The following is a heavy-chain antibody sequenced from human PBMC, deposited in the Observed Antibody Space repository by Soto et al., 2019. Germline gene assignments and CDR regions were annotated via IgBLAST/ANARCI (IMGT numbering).Heavy chain of an antibody. CDR2: INVGNGNT. J-gene: IGHJ5*02. CDR1: GYTYISYS. D-gene: IGHD6-19*01. Sequence: QVQVVQSGAEEKKPGASVKVSCKASGYTYISYSMHWVRQAPGQRLEWMGWINVGNGNTKYSQNFQGRVTINQDTYASTAYMELSSLTSEDTAVNYCAREKWGSGSRWLDPWGQGTLVTVSS. CDR3: AREKWGSGSRWLDP. V-gene: IGHV1-3*05.